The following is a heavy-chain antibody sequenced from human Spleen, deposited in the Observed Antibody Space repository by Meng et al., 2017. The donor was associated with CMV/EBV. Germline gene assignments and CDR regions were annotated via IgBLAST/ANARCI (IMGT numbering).Heavy chain of an antibody. Sequence: GESLKISCAASGFTFSDYYMTWIRQAPGKGLQWISYINASSTIMYYADSVKGRFTISRDNAKNMLYLQMNTLSAEDTAFYYCARTRGGGELLWFGEPAYWGQGTLVTVSS. D-gene: IGHD3-10*01. CDR2: INASSTIM. CDR3: ARTRGGGELLWFGEPAY. CDR1: GFTFSDYY. V-gene: IGHV3-11*01. J-gene: IGHJ4*02.